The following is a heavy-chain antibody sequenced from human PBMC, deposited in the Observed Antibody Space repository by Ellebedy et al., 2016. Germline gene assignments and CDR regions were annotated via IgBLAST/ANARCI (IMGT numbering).Heavy chain of an antibody. J-gene: IGHJ4*02. D-gene: IGHD3-22*01. Sequence: GGSLRLSCAASGFTFNNYTMNWVRQAPGKGLEWVSSISRTRTYIYYADSVKGRFTISRDNAKNSLYLQMNSLGAEDTAGYYCASRYYYDSSVFNPFDYWGQGTLVTVSS. V-gene: IGHV3-21*01. CDR2: ISRTRTYI. CDR3: ASRYYYDSSVFNPFDY. CDR1: GFTFNNYT.